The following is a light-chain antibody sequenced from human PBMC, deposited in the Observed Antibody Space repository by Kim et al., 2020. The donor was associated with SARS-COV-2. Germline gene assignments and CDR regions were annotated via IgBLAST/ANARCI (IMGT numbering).Light chain of an antibody. CDR3: QTWDTGIQI. Sequence: QLVLTQSPSASASLGASVKLTCTLSSGHSSYAIAWHQQQPEKGPRYLMKIDGDGSHIKGDGIPDRFSGSSSGAERYLTISSLQSEDEADYYCQTWDTGIQIFGGGTQLTVL. J-gene: IGLJ2*01. CDR2: IDGDGSH. CDR1: SGHSSYA. V-gene: IGLV4-69*02.